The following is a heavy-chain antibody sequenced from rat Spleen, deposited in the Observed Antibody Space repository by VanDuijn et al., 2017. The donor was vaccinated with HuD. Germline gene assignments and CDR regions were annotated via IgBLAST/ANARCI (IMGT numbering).Heavy chain of an antibody. J-gene: IGHJ3*01. V-gene: IGHV5-22*01. D-gene: IGHD1-2*01. CDR1: GFTFSDYN. CDR2: ISYEGSST. CDR3: TRHFSPADYYSTFPVLY. Sequence: EVQLVESGGGLVQPGRSLKLSCAASGFTFSDYNMAWVRQAPEKGLEWVASISYEGSSTYYGDSVKGRFTISRDNAKSALYLQMDSLRSEDTATYYCTRHFSPADYYSTFPVLYWGQGTLVTVSS.